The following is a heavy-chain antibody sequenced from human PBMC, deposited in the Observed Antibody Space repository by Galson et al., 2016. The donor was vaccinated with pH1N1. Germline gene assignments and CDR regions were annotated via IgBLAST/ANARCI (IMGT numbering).Heavy chain of an antibody. V-gene: IGHV4-31*03. CDR2: IYYSGTT. D-gene: IGHD3-10*01. CDR1: GGSISNGGYY. Sequence: TLSLTCTVSGGSISNGGYYWSWIRQQPGKGLEWIGYIYYSGTTYYNPSLMSRVSISVDSSKNQFSLRLSSVTAADTAVYFCAMDNLPAVTMRGGMDVWGQGTTVTVSS. CDR3: AMDNLPAVTMRGGMDV. J-gene: IGHJ6*02.